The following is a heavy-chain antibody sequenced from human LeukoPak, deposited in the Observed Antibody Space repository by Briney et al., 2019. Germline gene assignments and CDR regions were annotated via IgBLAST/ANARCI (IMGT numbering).Heavy chain of an antibody. CDR1: GGSFSGYY. CDR2: INHSGST. Sequence: PSETLSLTCAVYGGSFSGYYWSWIRQPPGKGLEWIGEINHSGSTNHNPSLKSRVTISVDTSKNQFSLKLSSVTAADTAVYYCARGLYGDYGSWGQGTLVTVSS. J-gene: IGHJ4*02. V-gene: IGHV4-34*01. D-gene: IGHD4-17*01. CDR3: ARGLYGDYGS.